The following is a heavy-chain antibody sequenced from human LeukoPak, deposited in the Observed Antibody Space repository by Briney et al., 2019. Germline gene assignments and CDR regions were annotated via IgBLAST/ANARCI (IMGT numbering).Heavy chain of an antibody. Sequence: GGSLRLSCAASGFTFSSYSMNWVRQAPGKGLEWVSSISSSSSYIYYADSVKARFTISRDNAKNSLYLQMNSLRAEDTAVYYCARDSDDGGYVNYFDYWGQGTLVTVSS. D-gene: IGHD5-12*01. CDR1: GFTFSSYS. V-gene: IGHV3-21*01. CDR2: ISSSSSYI. J-gene: IGHJ4*02. CDR3: ARDSDDGGYVNYFDY.